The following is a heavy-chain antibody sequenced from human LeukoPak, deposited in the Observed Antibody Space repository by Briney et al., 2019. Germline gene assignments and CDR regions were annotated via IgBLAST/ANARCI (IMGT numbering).Heavy chain of an antibody. D-gene: IGHD2-2*01. V-gene: IGHV1-69*05. J-gene: IGHJ6*03. Sequence: ASVKVSCKASGGTFSSYAISWVRQAPGQGLEWMGGIIPIFGTANYAQKFQGRVTITTDESTSTAYMELSSLRSEDTAVYDCARKWYCSGTICPGHYYYMYVLGTGTTVTVSS. CDR3: ARKWYCSGTICPGHYYYMYV. CDR1: GGTFSSYA. CDR2: IIPIFGTA.